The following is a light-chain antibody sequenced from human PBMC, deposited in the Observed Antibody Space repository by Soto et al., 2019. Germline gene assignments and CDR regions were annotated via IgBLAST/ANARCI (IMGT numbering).Light chain of an antibody. V-gene: IGLV2-14*01. J-gene: IGLJ1*01. CDR1: SSDVGGYNY. CDR3: SSYAGSNNFGV. CDR2: EVS. Sequence: QSVLTQPASVSGSPGQSITISCTGTSSDVGGYNYVSWYQQHPGKAPKLMIYEVSNRPSGVSNRFSGSKSGNTASLTVSGLQAEDEADYYCSSYAGSNNFGVFGTGTKLTVL.